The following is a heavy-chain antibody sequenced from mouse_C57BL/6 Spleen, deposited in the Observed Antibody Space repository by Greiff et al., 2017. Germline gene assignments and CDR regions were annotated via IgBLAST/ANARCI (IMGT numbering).Heavy chain of an antibody. D-gene: IGHD1-1*01. J-gene: IGHJ2*01. Sequence: QVQLQQPGAELVKPGASVKLSCKASGYTFTSYWMQWVKQRPGQGLEWIGEIDPSDSYTNYNQKFKGKATLTVDTSSSTAYMQLSSLTSEDSAVYYCARPLYYGSSYGDWGQGTTLTVSS. CDR3: ARPLYYGSSYGD. V-gene: IGHV1-50*01. CDR1: GYTFTSYW. CDR2: IDPSDSYT.